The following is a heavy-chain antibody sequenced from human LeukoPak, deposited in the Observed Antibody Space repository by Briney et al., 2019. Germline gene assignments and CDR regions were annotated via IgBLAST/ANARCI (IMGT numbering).Heavy chain of an antibody. V-gene: IGHV3-21*04. D-gene: IGHD6-19*01. Sequence: GGSLRLSCAASGFTFSSYSMNWVRQAPGKGLEWVSSISSSSSYIYYADSVKGRFTISRDNAKNSLYLQMNSLRAEDTAVYYCAKALPEQWLEGFDIWGQGTMVTVSS. J-gene: IGHJ3*02. CDR1: GFTFSSYS. CDR2: ISSSSSYI. CDR3: AKALPEQWLEGFDI.